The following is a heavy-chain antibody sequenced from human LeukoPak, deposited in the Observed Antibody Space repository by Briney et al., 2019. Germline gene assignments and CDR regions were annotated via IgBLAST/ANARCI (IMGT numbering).Heavy chain of an antibody. CDR3: ARDPNGNYVGAFEM. Sequence: GGSLRLSCAASGFCFSSFAMMWVRQAPGMGLEWISAILWGGDVFFYGDSVRGRFTISRDESTNTLFLQMNKLRADDSAVYYFARDPNGNYVGAFEMWRPGTTVTVSS. D-gene: IGHD4-17*01. V-gene: IGHV3-23*01. J-gene: IGHJ3*02. CDR1: GFCFSSFA. CDR2: ILWGGDVF.